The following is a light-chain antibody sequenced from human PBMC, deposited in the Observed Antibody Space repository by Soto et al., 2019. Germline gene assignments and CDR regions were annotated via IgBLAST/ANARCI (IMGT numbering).Light chain of an antibody. CDR2: DAS. Sequence: DIQVTQSPSTLSASVGDRVTISCRASQNIDSWLALYQQKPGKAPKLLIYDASSLESAVPSRFSGGGSGTEFNLSISSLQPDDFATYYCQQDNSYPDSFGPGTKVDIK. CDR3: QQDNSYPDS. CDR1: QNIDSW. J-gene: IGKJ3*01. V-gene: IGKV1-5*01.